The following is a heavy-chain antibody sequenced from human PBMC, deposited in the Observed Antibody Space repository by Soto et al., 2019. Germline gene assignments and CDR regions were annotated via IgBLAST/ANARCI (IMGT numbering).Heavy chain of an antibody. D-gene: IGHD5-18*01. J-gene: IGHJ5*02. Sequence: QLQLQESGPGLVKPSETLSLTCTASGGSISSSSYYWGWIRQPPGKGLEWIGSIYYSGSTYYNPSLKSRVTISVDTSKNQFSLKLSSVTAADTAVYYCAGIYSYGYWFDPWGQGTLVTVSS. V-gene: IGHV4-39*01. CDR1: GGSISSSSYY. CDR3: AGIYSYGYWFDP. CDR2: IYYSGST.